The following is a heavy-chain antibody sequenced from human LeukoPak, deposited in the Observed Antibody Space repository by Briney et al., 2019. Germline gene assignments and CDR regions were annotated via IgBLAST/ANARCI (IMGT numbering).Heavy chain of an antibody. V-gene: IGHV1-2*02. CDR2: INPNSGGT. CDR1: GYTFTGYY. CDR3: AREGIAAAGTRGYGY. Sequence: APVKVSCKASGYTFTGYYMHWVRQAPGQGLEWVGWINPNSGGTNYAQKFQGRVTMTRDTSISTAYMELSRLRSDDTAVYYCAREGIAAAGTRGYGYWGQGTLATVSS. D-gene: IGHD6-13*01. J-gene: IGHJ4*02.